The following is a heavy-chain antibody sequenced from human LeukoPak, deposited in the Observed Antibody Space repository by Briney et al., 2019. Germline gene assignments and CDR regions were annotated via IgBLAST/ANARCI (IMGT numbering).Heavy chain of an antibody. D-gene: IGHD3-22*01. CDR2: IYYSGNT. V-gene: IGHV4-30-4*08. CDR1: GGSISSGDYY. Sequence: PSETLSLTCTVSGGSISSGDYYWSWIRQPPGKGLEWIGYIYYSGNTYHNPSLKSRVTISVDTSKNQFSLKLSSVTAADTAVYYCAALYDSSGYLHGFDYWGQGTLVTVSS. J-gene: IGHJ4*02. CDR3: AALYDSSGYLHGFDY.